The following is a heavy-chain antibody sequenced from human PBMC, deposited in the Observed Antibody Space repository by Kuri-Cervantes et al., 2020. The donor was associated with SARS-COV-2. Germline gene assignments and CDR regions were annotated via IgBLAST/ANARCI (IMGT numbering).Heavy chain of an antibody. D-gene: IGHD1-7*01. Sequence: GESLKISCAASGFTFSNYNMNWVRQAPGKGLEWVSSISSGGTYIYYADSVKGRFTISRDNAKNSLSLQLNSLRAEDTAVYYCAREGVTGTTYYYYYGMDVWGQGTTVTVSS. V-gene: IGHV3-21*01. CDR1: GFTFSNYN. CDR3: AREGVTGTTYYYYYGMDV. J-gene: IGHJ6*02. CDR2: ISSGGTYI.